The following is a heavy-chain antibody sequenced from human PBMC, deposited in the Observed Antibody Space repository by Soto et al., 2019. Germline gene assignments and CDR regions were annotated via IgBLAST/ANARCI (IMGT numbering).Heavy chain of an antibody. V-gene: IGHV1-2*04. CDR1: GYTFTGYY. CDR3: ATSRKDDYDRSGPDGFDV. Sequence: ASVKVSCKASGYTFTGYYIHWVLQAPGQGLEWMGWINPNSGGTDYAQKFQGWVTMTRDTSISTAYMVLSRLRSDDTAVYYCATSRKDDYDRSGPDGFDVSGPGKMVTV. J-gene: IGHJ3*01. CDR2: INPNSGGT. D-gene: IGHD3-22*01.